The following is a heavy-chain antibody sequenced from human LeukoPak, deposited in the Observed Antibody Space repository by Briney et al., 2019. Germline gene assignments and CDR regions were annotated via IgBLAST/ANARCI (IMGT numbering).Heavy chain of an antibody. CDR2: ISYDGSNK. D-gene: IGHD2-15*01. CDR1: GFTFSSYA. Sequence: GGSLRLSCAASGFTFSSYAMHWVRQAPGKGLEWVAVISYDGSNKYYADSVKGRFTISRDNSKNTLYLQMNSLRAEDTAVYYCAKTSWVVDPAGYWGQGTLVTVSS. CDR3: AKTSWVVDPAGY. J-gene: IGHJ4*02. V-gene: IGHV3-30-3*02.